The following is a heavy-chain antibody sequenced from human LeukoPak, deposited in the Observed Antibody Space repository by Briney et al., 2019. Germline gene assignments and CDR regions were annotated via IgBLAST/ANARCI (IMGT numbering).Heavy chain of an antibody. CDR1: GFSLSTSGVG. Sequence: SGPTLVKPTQTLTLTCTFSGFSLSTSGVGVGWIRQPPGKALEWLALIYWDDDKRYSPSLKSRLTITKDTSKNHVVLTMTNMDPVDTATYYCAHRLDDSSGYYYGDAFDIWGQGTMVTVSS. CDR3: AHRLDDSSGYYYGDAFDI. D-gene: IGHD3-22*01. V-gene: IGHV2-5*02. J-gene: IGHJ3*02. CDR2: IYWDDDK.